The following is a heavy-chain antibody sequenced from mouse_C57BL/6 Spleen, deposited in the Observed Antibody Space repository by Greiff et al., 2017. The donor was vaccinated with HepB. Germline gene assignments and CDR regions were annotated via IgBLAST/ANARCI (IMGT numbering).Heavy chain of an antibody. CDR1: GFPITSGYY. CDR2: ITHSGET. J-gene: IGHJ4*01. D-gene: IGHD1-1*01. CDR3: AGDSNGSDAMDY. Sequence: VKLQESGPGLVKPSQSLFLTCSITGFPITSGYYWIWIRQSPGKPLEWMGYITHSGETFYNPSLQSPISITRETSKNQFFLQLNSVTTEDTAMYYCAGDSNGSDAMDYWGQGTSVTVSS. V-gene: IGHV12-3*01.